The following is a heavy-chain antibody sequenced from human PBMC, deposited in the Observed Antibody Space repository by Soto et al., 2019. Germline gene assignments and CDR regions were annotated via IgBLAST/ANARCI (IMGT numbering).Heavy chain of an antibody. Sequence: GGSLRLSCAASGFTFSSYAMHWVRQAPGKGLEWVAVISYDGSNKYYADSVKGRFTISRDNSKNTLYLQMNSLRAEDTAVYYCARESIGYCSGGSCYLGAFDIWGQGTMVTVSS. CDR3: ARESIGYCSGGSCYLGAFDI. CDR1: GFTFSSYA. D-gene: IGHD2-15*01. CDR2: ISYDGSNK. J-gene: IGHJ3*02. V-gene: IGHV3-30-3*01.